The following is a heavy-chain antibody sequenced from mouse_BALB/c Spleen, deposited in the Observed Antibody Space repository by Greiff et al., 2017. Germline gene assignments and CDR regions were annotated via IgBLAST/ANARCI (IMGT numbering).Heavy chain of an antibody. CDR1: GYSFTDYI. CDR2: INPYYGST. CDR3: ARLWLLRAMDY. V-gene: IGHV1-39*01. J-gene: IGHJ4*01. D-gene: IGHD2-3*01. Sequence: VQLQQTGPELVKPGASVKISCKASGYSFTDYIMLWVKQSHGKSLEWIGNINPYYGSTSYNLKFKGKATLTVDKSSSTAYMQLNSLTSEDSAVYYCARLWLLRAMDYWGQGTSVTVSS.